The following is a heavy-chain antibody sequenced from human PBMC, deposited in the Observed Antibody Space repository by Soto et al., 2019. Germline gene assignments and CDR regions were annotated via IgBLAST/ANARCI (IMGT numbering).Heavy chain of an antibody. Sequence: GESLKISCQGSGYIFTTYWLGWVRQMPGKGLEWMGIIYPGDSDTRYSPSFQGRVTISADKSSSTAYLQWSSLKASDTAMYYCARLAKIFDFDNWGHGTLVTVSS. J-gene: IGHJ4*01. V-gene: IGHV5-51*01. CDR2: IYPGDSDT. CDR3: ARLAKIFDFDN. CDR1: GYIFTTYW. D-gene: IGHD3-9*01.